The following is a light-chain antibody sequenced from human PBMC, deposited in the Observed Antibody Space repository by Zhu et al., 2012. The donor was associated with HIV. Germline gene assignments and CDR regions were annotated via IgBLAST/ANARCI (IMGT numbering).Light chain of an antibody. Sequence: EIVMTQSPATLSVSPGERATLSCRASQSVSSNLAWYQHKPGQAPRLLIYGASTRATGVPARFSGSGSGTEFTLTISSLQSEDFAVYYCQQYNNWLTFGEGPRWRSN. V-gene: IGKV3-15*01. CDR2: GAS. J-gene: IGKJ4*01. CDR3: QQYNNWLT. CDR1: QSVSSN.